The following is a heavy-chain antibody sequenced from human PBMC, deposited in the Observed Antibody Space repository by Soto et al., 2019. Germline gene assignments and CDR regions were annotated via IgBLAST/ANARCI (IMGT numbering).Heavy chain of an antibody. J-gene: IGHJ5*02. CDR1: GYTFTSYG. CDR2: ISAYNGNT. D-gene: IGHD3-3*01. Sequence: ASVKVSCKASGYTFTSYGISWVRQAPGQGLEWMGWISAYNGNTNYAQKLQGRVTMTTDTSTSTAYMELRSLRSDDTAVYYCARDILTYYDFWSGYAYWFDPWGQGTLVTVSS. V-gene: IGHV1-18*01. CDR3: ARDILTYYDFWSGYAYWFDP.